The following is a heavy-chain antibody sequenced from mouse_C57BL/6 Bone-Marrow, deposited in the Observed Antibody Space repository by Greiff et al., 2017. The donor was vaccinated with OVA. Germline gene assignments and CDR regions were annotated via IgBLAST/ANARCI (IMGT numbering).Heavy chain of an antibody. CDR1: GYTFTSYW. CDR2: IDPSDSYT. V-gene: IGHV1-50*01. CDR3: ARCGYYAMDY. J-gene: IGHJ4*01. Sequence: QVQLQQPGAELVKPGASVKLSCKASGYTFTSYWMQWVKQRPGQGLEWIGEIDPSDSYTNYNQKFKGKATLTVDKSSSTAYMQLSSLTSEDSAVYYCARCGYYAMDYWGQGTSVTVSS.